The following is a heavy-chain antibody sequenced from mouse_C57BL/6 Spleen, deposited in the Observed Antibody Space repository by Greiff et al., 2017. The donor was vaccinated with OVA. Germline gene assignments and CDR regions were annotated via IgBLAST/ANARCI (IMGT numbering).Heavy chain of an antibody. Sequence: EVQLQQSGPGLVKPSQSLSLTCSVTGYSITSGYFRNLIRQFPGNQLEWMGYISYDGSNNYTPSLKNRISITRDTSKNQFFLKLNSVTTEDTATYYCARDLLWFFAYWGQGTLVTVS. V-gene: IGHV3-6*01. CDR3: ARDLLWFFAY. J-gene: IGHJ3*01. CDR2: ISYDGSN. CDR1: GYSITSGYF. D-gene: IGHD2-2*01.